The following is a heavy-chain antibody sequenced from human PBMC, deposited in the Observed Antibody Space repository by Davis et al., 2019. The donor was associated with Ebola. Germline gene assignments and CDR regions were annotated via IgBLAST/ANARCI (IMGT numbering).Heavy chain of an antibody. CDR3: AKDHNGDTAMVIYYYYGMDV. D-gene: IGHD5-18*01. J-gene: IGHJ6*02. CDR1: GFTFATYA. CDR2: INGGDDSA. V-gene: IGHV3-23*01. Sequence: GESLKISCAASGFTFATYAMSWVRQAPGKGLEWVSAINGGDDSAYYADSVKGRFTISRDNSKNTLYLQMNSLRAEDTAVYYCAKDHNGDTAMVIYYYYGMDVWGQGTTVTVSS.